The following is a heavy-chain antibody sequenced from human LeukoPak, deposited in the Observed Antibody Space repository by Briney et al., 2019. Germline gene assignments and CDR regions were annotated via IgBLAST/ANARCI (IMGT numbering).Heavy chain of an antibody. D-gene: IGHD3-22*01. Sequence: GGSLRLSCAASGFTFSSYSMNWVRQAPGKGLEWVSYISSSSSTIYYADSVKGRFTISRDNAKNSLYLQMNSLRAEDTAVYYCAKDWSDSSGYYSALWGQGTLVTVSS. CDR2: ISSSSSTI. J-gene: IGHJ4*02. CDR1: GFTFSSYS. V-gene: IGHV3-48*04. CDR3: AKDWSDSSGYYSAL.